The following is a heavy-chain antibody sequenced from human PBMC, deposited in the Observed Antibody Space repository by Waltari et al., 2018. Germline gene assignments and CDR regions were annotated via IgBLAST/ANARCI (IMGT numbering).Heavy chain of an antibody. CDR2: VYHRGTT. Sequence: QLQLQESGPGLLKPSETLSLTCSVSGGSISGSTYYWDWFRQPPGKGPEWIGNVYHRGTTFYNPAHKSRVAMSVDTSKNQFALRMNSVTAADTAVYFRARQGQQLSNCWFDPWGQGILVTVSS. CDR3: ARQGQQLSNCWFDP. D-gene: IGHD6-13*01. J-gene: IGHJ5*02. CDR1: GGSISGSTYY. V-gene: IGHV4-39*01.